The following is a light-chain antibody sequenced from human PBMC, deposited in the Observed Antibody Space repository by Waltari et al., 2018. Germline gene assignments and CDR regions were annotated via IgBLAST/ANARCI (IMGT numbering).Light chain of an antibody. Sequence: DIVMIQSPDSLAVSLGERATIHCKSSQSLLYSSNNKNYLAWYQQKPGQPPKLLIYWASTRESGVPDRFSGSGSGTDFTLTISSLQAEDVAVYYCQQYFTTLRTFGQGTKVEIK. CDR3: QQYFTTLRT. CDR1: QSLLYSSNNKNY. V-gene: IGKV4-1*01. CDR2: WAS. J-gene: IGKJ1*01.